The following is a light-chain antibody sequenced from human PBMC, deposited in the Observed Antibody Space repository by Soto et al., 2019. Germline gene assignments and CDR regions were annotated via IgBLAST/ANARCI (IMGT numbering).Light chain of an antibody. Sequence: QSALTQPASVSGSPGQSITISCTGTNSDIGAYDYVSWYQQHPGKAPKLMIWDVNNRPSGVSSRFSGSKSGNTASLTISGLQADDEADYYCSSYTTTFTRVFGGGTKLTVL. CDR2: DVN. V-gene: IGLV2-14*01. CDR3: SSYTTTFTRV. J-gene: IGLJ2*01. CDR1: NSDIGAYDY.